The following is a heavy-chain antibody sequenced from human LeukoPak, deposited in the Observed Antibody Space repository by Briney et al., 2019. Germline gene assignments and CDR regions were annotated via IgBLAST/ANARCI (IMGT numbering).Heavy chain of an antibody. CDR3: AREPGRVRGVIILDY. CDR2: TSSSSNPI. J-gene: IGHJ4*02. D-gene: IGHD3-10*01. CDR1: GFTFNTYG. V-gene: IGHV3-48*04. Sequence: GGALRLSCAASGFTFNTYGMNWVRQAPGKGLEWLSYTSSSSNPIYYADSVKGRFTISRDNAKNLLYLQMNSLRAEDTAVYYCAREPGRVRGVIILDYWGQGALVTVSS.